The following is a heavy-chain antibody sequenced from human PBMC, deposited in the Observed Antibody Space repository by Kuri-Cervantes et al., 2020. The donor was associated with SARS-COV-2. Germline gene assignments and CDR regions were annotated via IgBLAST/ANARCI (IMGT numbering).Heavy chain of an antibody. CDR2: TYYRSKWYN. D-gene: IGHD6-6*01. CDR1: GDSVSSNSAA. CDR3: ARDGISSIAARPNWFDP. Sequence: SQTLSLTCAISGDSVSSNSAAWNWIRQSPSRGLEWLGRTYYRSKWYNDYAVSVKSRITINPDTSKNQFSLQLNSVTPEDTAVYYCARDGISSIAARPNWFDPWGQGTLDTVSS. V-gene: IGHV6-1*01. J-gene: IGHJ5*02.